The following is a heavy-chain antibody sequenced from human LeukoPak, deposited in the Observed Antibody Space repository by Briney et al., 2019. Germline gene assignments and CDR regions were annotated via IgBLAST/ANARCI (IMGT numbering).Heavy chain of an antibody. V-gene: IGHV3-23*01. CDR2: ISGSGGST. CDR1: GLSVSSNF. CDR3: AARNTYYYGSGPGDYYFDY. Sequence: PGGSLRLSCAATGLSVSSNFMSWVRQAPGKGLEWVSAISGSGGSTYYADSVKGRFTISRDNSKNTLYLQMNSLRAEDTAVYYCAARNTYYYGSGPGDYYFDYWGQGTLVTVSS. J-gene: IGHJ4*02. D-gene: IGHD3-10*01.